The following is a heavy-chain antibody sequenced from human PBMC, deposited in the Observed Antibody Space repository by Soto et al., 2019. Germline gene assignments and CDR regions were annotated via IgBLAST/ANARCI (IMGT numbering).Heavy chain of an antibody. J-gene: IGHJ4*02. Sequence: SVKVSCKASGGTFSSYAISWVRQAPGQGLEWMGGIIPIFGTANYAQKFQGRVTITADESTSTAYMELSSLRSEDTAVYYCARDRGYCSGGSCTLLFDYWGQGTLVTVSS. D-gene: IGHD2-15*01. V-gene: IGHV1-69*13. CDR2: IIPIFGTA. CDR3: ARDRGYCSGGSCTLLFDY. CDR1: GGTFSSYA.